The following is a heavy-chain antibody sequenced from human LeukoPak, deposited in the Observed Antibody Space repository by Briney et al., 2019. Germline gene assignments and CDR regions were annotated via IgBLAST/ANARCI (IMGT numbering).Heavy chain of an antibody. V-gene: IGHV4-59*01. D-gene: IGHD2-21*01. Sequence: SETLSLTCSVSGGSITGYYWNWIRQPPGKGLEWIGYIYYSGTTNYSPSLKSRVTMSVDTSKNQFSLRPSSVTPADTAVYYCARETRGGDIDYWGQGTLVAVSS. CDR3: ARETRGGDIDY. J-gene: IGHJ4*02. CDR2: IYYSGTT. CDR1: GGSITGYY.